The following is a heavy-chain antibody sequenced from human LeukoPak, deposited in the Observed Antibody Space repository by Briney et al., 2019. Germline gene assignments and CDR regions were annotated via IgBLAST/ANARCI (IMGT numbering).Heavy chain of an antibody. CDR2: IYYSGST. V-gene: IGHV4-59*01. Sequence: KPSETLSLTCTVSGGSISSYYWSWIRQPPGKGLEWIGYIYYSGSTNYKPSLKSRVTISVDTSKNQFSLKLSSVTAADTAVYYCARDPTHCGGDCSYFDYWGQGTLVTVSS. CDR1: GGSISSYY. CDR3: ARDPTHCGGDCSYFDY. D-gene: IGHD2-21*02. J-gene: IGHJ4*02.